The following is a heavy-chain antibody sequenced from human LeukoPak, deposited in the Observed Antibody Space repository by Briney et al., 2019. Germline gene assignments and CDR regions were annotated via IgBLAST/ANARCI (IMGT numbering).Heavy chain of an antibody. CDR2: IYYSGST. CDR1: GGSMSRYH. Sequence: PSETLSLTCTVSGGSMSRYHWSWIRQSPGKGLEWMGYIYYSGSTNYNPSLKSRVTISVDTSKNQFSLKLSSVTAADTAVYYCARGWRDSSGYSLDYWGQGTLVTVSS. CDR3: ARGWRDSSGYSLDY. V-gene: IGHV4-59*01. D-gene: IGHD3-22*01. J-gene: IGHJ4*02.